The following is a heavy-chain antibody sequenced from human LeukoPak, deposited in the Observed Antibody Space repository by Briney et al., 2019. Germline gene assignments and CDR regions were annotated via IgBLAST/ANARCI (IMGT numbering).Heavy chain of an antibody. CDR2: IPYDGSNK. V-gene: IGHV3-30*18. CDR1: GFIFSSYG. D-gene: IGHD5-18*01. J-gene: IGHJ4*02. CDR3: AKDADTAMLFYFDY. Sequence: PGRSLRLSCAASGFIFSSYGMHWVRQAPGKGLEWVAAIPYDGSNKYYADSVKGRFTISRDNSKNTLYLQMNSLRAEDTAVYYCAKDADTAMLFYFDYWGQGPLVPVSA.